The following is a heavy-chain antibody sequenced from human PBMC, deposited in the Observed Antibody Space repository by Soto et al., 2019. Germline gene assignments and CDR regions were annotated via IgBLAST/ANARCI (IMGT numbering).Heavy chain of an antibody. CDR1: GDSVTSVNYF. V-gene: IGHV4-61*01. CDR3: ARGEGNSYSAHHFDT. Sequence: SETLSLTCAVSGDSVTSVNYFWTWIRQPPGGGLEWIGYISNSGISKYNPSLKSRVAMSQDTSKNQFSLNLHSVTAADTAVYFCARGEGNSYSAHHFDTWGQGPLAT. CDR2: ISNSGIS. D-gene: IGHD2-21*02. J-gene: IGHJ4*02.